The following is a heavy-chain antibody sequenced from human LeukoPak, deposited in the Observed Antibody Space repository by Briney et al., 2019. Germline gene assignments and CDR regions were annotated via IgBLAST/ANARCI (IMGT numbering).Heavy chain of an antibody. CDR2: ISYDGSNK. CDR3: AKDHHYYDSSGYPDY. J-gene: IGHJ4*02. CDR1: GFTFSSYG. D-gene: IGHD3-22*01. Sequence: PGRSLRLSCEASGFTFSSYGMHWVRQAPGKGLEWVAVISYDGSNKYYADSVKGRFTISRDNSKNTLYLQMNSLRAEDTAVYYCAKDHHYYDSSGYPDYWGQGTLVTVSS. V-gene: IGHV3-30*18.